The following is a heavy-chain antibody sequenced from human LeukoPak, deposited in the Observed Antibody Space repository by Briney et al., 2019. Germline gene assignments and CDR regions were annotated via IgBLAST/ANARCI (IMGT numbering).Heavy chain of an antibody. CDR3: ARGSSGWFIFYYFDY. V-gene: IGHV1-69*13. Sequence: ASVTVSCKASGGTFSSYAISWVRQAPGQGLEWMGGIIPIFGTANYAQKFQGRVTITADESTSTAYMELSSLRSEDTAVYYCARGSSGWFIFYYFDYWGQGTLVTVSS. CDR1: GGTFSSYA. D-gene: IGHD6-19*01. CDR2: IIPIFGTA. J-gene: IGHJ4*02.